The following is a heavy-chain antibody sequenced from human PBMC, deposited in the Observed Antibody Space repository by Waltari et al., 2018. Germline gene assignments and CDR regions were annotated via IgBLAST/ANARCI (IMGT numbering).Heavy chain of an antibody. CDR3: ARLLDGSSWYSS. D-gene: IGHD6-13*01. Sequence: QVQLQQWGAGLLKPSETLSLTCAVYGGSFSGYYWNWIRQSPGKGLQWVGEISHSCRTTHSPALKSRVTMSVDTSKNQFSLKLSAVTAAATAVYYCARLLDGSSWYSSWGQGTLVTVSS. CDR2: ISHSCRT. V-gene: IGHV4-34*01. J-gene: IGHJ1*01. CDR1: GGSFSGYY.